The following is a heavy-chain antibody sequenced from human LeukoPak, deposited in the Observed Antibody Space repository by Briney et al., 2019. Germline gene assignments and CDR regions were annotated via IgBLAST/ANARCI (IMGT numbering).Heavy chain of an antibody. D-gene: IGHD3/OR15-3a*01. CDR2: ISYDGSNK. Sequence: GGSLRLSCAASGFTFSSYAMHWVRQAPGKGLEWVAVISYDGSNKYYADSVKGRFTIPRDNSENTLYLQMNSLRAEDTAVYYCARDLDWTFDYWGQGTLVTVSS. V-gene: IGHV3-30*04. CDR1: GFTFSSYA. CDR3: ARDLDWTFDY. J-gene: IGHJ4*02.